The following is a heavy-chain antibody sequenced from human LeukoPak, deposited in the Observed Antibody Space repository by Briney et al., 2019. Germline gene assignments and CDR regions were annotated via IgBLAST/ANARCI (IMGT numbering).Heavy chain of an antibody. D-gene: IGHD6-19*01. CDR2: IDYDGGSG. CDR3: TRNSGWYVLS. J-gene: IGHJ1*01. Sequence: PGGSLRLSCTVSGFTLSSYEMSWIRQAPGKGLEWVSSIDYDGGSGHYADSVKGRFTISRDNSNNTLFLHLNSLRGEDTAVYYCTRNSGWYVLSWGQGTLVTVSS. V-gene: IGHV3-23*01. CDR1: GFTLSSYE.